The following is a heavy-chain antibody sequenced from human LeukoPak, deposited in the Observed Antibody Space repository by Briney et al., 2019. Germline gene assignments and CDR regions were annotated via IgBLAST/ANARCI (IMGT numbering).Heavy chain of an antibody. CDR1: GFTFSSYA. D-gene: IGHD6-19*01. J-gene: IGHJ4*02. V-gene: IGHV3-23*01. CDR2: ISGSGGYT. CDR3: AKSYSTAWYSFDY. Sequence: GGSLRLSCAASGFTFSSYAMNWVRQAPGKGLEWVSTISGSGGYTYYADSVKGRFTISRDSSKNTLCLQMSSLRVEDTAVYYCAKSYSTAWYSFDYWGQGTLVTVSS.